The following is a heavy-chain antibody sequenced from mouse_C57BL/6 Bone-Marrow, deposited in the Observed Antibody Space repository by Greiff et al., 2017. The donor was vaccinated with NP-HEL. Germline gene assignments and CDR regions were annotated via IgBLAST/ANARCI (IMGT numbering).Heavy chain of an antibody. CDR2: IDPSDSYT. CDR3: AREGWLLQGFCAY. V-gene: IGHV1-69*01. J-gene: IGHJ3*01. Sequence: QVQLQQPGAELVMPGASVKLSCKASGYTFTSYWMPWVKQRPGQGLEWIGEIDPSDSYTNYNQKFKGKSTLTVDKSASTAYMQLSSLTSEDSAVYYCAREGWLLQGFCAYWGQGTLVTVSA. D-gene: IGHD2-3*01. CDR1: GYTFTSYW.